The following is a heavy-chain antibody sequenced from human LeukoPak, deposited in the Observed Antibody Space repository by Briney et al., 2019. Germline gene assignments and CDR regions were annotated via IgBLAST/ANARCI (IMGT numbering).Heavy chain of an antibody. J-gene: IGHJ3*02. CDR3: ARDGRAVGATKAFDI. D-gene: IGHD1-26*01. Sequence: SETLSLTCAVYGGSFSGYYWSWIRQPPGKGLEWIGEINHSGSTNYNPSLKSRVTISVDTSKNQFSLKLSSVTAADTAVYHCARDGRAVGATKAFDIWGQGTMVTVSP. CDR1: GGSFSGYY. V-gene: IGHV4-34*01. CDR2: INHSGST.